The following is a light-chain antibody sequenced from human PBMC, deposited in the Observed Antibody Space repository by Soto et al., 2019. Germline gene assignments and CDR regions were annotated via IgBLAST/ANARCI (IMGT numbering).Light chain of an antibody. CDR1: QSVRNGY. J-gene: IGKJ4*01. V-gene: IGKV3-20*01. CDR2: AAS. CDR3: QQYGNSPLT. Sequence: EIVWPQSPGTLSLSPGQRATLSCRASQSVRNGYLAWYQQKPGHAPRLLIYAASNRATGIADRVSGSGSGTDFTLTIDRLEPEDFAVYYCQQYGNSPLTFGGGTKVEIK.